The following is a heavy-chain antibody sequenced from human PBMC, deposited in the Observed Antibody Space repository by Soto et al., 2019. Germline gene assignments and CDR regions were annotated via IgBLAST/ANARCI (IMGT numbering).Heavy chain of an antibody. Sequence: EVQLLESGGDLVQPGGSLRLSCAASGFAFSNYAVTWVRQAPGKGLEWVSSISRSRSVIYYADFVRGRFFISRDNSKSMLYLQMNSLRAEDTARYYCAKDPNGDYIGAFDDWGQGTLVTVSS. D-gene: IGHD4-17*01. CDR1: GFAFSNYA. CDR2: ISRSRSVI. CDR3: AKDPNGDYIGAFDD. V-gene: IGHV3-23*01. J-gene: IGHJ4*02.